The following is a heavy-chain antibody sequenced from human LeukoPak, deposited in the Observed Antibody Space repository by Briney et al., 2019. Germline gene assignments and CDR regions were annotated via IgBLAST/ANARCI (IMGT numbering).Heavy chain of an antibody. CDR2: ISWNSGSI. CDR3: ARRKVGATGAIPFEI. D-gene: IGHD1-26*01. V-gene: IGHV3-9*01. J-gene: IGHJ3*02. Sequence: GRSLRLSCAASGFTFDDYAMHWVRQAPGKGLEWVSGISWNSGSIGYADSVKGRFTISRDNAKNSLYLQMNSLRAEDTAVYYCARRKVGATGAIPFEIWGQGTMVIVSS. CDR1: GFTFDDYA.